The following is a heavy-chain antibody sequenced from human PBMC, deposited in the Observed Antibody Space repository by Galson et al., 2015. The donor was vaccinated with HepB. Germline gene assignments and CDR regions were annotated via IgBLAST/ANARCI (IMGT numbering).Heavy chain of an antibody. V-gene: IGHV5-51*01. CDR2: IYPGDYDT. CDR3: ARLTLIRGRFIMEDYFDH. D-gene: IGHD3-10*01. Sequence: QSGAEVKKSGESVKISCSASGYNFADFWIAWVRQAPGKGLEWMGIIYPGDYDTRYSPSFQGQVTISADRSINTFYLHWSSLQAPDTSIFYGARLTLIRGRFIMEDYFDHWGQGSLVTV. J-gene: IGHJ4*01. CDR1: GYNFADFW.